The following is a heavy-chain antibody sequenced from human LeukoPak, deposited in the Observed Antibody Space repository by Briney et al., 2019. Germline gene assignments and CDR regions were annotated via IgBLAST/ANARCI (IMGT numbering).Heavy chain of an antibody. Sequence: GASVKVSCKASGGTFISYAISWVRQAPGQGLEWMGGIIPIFGTANYAQKFQGRVTITADESTSTAYMELSSLRSEDTAVYYCARDRLGYCSGGSCYLLDPWGQGTLVTVSS. CDR3: ARDRLGYCSGGSCYLLDP. CDR2: IIPIFGTA. D-gene: IGHD2-15*01. CDR1: GGTFISYA. J-gene: IGHJ5*02. V-gene: IGHV1-69*13.